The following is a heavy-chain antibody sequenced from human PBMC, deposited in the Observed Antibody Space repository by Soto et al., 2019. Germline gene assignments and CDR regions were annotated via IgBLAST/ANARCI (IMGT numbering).Heavy chain of an antibody. CDR1: GFTFQTYA. V-gene: IGHV3-23*01. D-gene: IGHD3-3*01. CDR3: AKAADNIYDFWDAAVSHYYHYMDV. J-gene: IGHJ6*03. Sequence: EGQLLESGGGLVQPGGSLRLSCISSGFTFQTYAMTWVRQAPGKGLEWISGLSGSGRNTYYADSVKGRFTISRDNSRHSLYLQMNSLRAEDTTVYFCAKAADNIYDFWDAAVSHYYHYMDVWGRGTTVSVSS. CDR2: LSGSGRNT.